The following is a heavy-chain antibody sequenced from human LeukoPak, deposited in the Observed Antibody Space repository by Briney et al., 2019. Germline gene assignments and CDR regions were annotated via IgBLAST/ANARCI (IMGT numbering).Heavy chain of an antibody. J-gene: IGHJ4*02. CDR3: ARSRLTSIDY. V-gene: IGHV3-48*01. CDR2: ISSTLYST. CDR1: GFTFSRYN. Sequence: GGSLRLSCAASGFTFSRYNMVWVRQAPGKGLEWISYISSTLYSTFYTDSVKGRFTISRDNAKNSLFLQMNGLRAEDTAVYYCARSRLTSIDYWGQGTLVAVSS.